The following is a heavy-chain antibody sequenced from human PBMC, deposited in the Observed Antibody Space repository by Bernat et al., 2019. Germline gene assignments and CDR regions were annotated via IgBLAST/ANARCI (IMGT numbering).Heavy chain of an antibody. Sequence: VQLVESGGGVVQPGRSLRLSCAASGFTFSNAWMNWVRQAPGKGLEWVGRIKSKTDGGTTDYAAPVKGRFTISRDDSKNTLYLQMNSLKTEDTAVYYCTTLTYYYDSSGYLANWFDPWGQGTLVTVSS. CDR1: GFTFSNAW. J-gene: IGHJ5*02. CDR2: IKSKTDGGTT. V-gene: IGHV3-15*07. D-gene: IGHD3-22*01. CDR3: TTLTYYYDSSGYLANWFDP.